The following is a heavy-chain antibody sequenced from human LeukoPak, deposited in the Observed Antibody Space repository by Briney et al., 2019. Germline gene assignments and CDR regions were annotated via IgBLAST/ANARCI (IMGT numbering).Heavy chain of an antibody. V-gene: IGHV4-59*12. Sequence: SETLSLTCTVSGGSISSYYWSWIRQPPGKGLEWIGYIYYSGSTNYNPSLKSRVTISVDTSKNQFSLKLSSVTAADTAVYYCARGQGLARRYYYDSSGYYRQNYFDYWGQGTLVTVSS. CDR1: GGSISSYY. D-gene: IGHD3-22*01. J-gene: IGHJ4*02. CDR3: ARGQGLARRYYYDSSGYYRQNYFDY. CDR2: IYYSGST.